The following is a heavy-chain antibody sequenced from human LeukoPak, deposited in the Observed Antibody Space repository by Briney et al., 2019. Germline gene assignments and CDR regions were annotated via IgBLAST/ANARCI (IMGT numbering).Heavy chain of an antibody. D-gene: IGHD3-10*01. CDR1: GGSFSGYY. CDR2: INHSGST. Sequence: SETLSLTCAVYGGSFSGYYWSWIRQPPGKGLEWIGEINHSGSTNYNPSLKSRVTISVDTSKNQFSLKLSPVTAADTAVYYCARAVYYGSGSYYKRGYYFDYWGQGTLVTVSS. V-gene: IGHV4-34*01. CDR3: ARAVYYGSGSYYKRGYYFDY. J-gene: IGHJ4*02.